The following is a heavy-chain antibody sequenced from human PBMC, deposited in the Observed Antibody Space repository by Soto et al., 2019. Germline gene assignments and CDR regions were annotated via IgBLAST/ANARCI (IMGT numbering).Heavy chain of an antibody. J-gene: IGHJ3*02. V-gene: IGHV3-23*01. CDR1: GFTFSTYA. CDR3: ANILRGDRGPYRAVAFDAFDT. Sequence: EEQLLESGGGLVQPGGSLRLSCAASGFTFSTYAMSWVRQAPVKGREWVSTISGSGGFTYYAYSVKGRFTISRDNSKNTLYLQMNSLRAEDTAVYYCANILRGDRGPYRAVAFDAFDTWGQGTMVTVSS. CDR2: ISGSGGFT. D-gene: IGHD6-19*01.